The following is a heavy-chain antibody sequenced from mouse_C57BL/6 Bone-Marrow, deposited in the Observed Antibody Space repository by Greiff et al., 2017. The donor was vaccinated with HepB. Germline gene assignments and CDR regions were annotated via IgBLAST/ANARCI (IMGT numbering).Heavy chain of an antibody. CDR3: ARSMNYGSSYWYFDV. Sequence: VQLQQPGAELVKPGASVKLSCKASGYTFTSYWIHWVKQRPGRGLEWIGRIDPNSGGTKYNEKFKSKATLTVDKPSSTAYMQLSSLTSEDSAVYYCARSMNYGSSYWYFDVWGTGTTVTVSS. CDR2: IDPNSGGT. J-gene: IGHJ1*03. V-gene: IGHV1-72*01. CDR1: GYTFTSYW. D-gene: IGHD1-1*01.